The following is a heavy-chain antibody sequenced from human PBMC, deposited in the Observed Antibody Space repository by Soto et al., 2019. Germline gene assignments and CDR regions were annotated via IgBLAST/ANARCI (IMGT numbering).Heavy chain of an antibody. CDR2: IWYDGSNK. V-gene: IGHV3-33*01. CDR3: AREESSSTPTYFGMDV. Sequence: QVQLVESGGGVVQPGRSLRLSCAASGFTFSSYGMHWVRQAPGKGLEWVAVIWYDGSNKYYADSVKGRFTIYRDNSTNTLYLQMNSLSAEDTAVYYCAREESSSTPTYFGMDVWDQGPTVTVSS. J-gene: IGHJ6*02. CDR1: GFTFSSYG. D-gene: IGHD6-6*01.